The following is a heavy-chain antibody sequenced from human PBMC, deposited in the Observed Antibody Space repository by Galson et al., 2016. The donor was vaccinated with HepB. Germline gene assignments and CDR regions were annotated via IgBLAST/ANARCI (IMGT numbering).Heavy chain of an antibody. V-gene: IGHV1-18*01. D-gene: IGHD3-3*01. CDR1: GYNFLRHS. J-gene: IGHJ6*03. CDR2: INVHSGNT. CDR3: AREGMERFPTPYYMDV. Sequence: SVKVSCKASGYNFLRHSITWVRQAPGQGLEWLGWINVHSGNTRSAQRFQGRVTMTTDTSTNTVYMESTSLRFDDTAVYYCAREGMERFPTPYYMDVWGEGTTVTVSS.